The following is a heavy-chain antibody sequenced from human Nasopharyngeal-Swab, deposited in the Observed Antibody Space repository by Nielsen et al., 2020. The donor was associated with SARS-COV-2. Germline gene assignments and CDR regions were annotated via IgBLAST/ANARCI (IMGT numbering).Heavy chain of an antibody. Sequence: ASVKVSCKASGYTFTGYYMHWVRQAPGQGLEWMGWINPNSGSTNYAQKFQGRVTMTRDTSISTAYMELSRLRSDDTAVYYCARAGNSSGYYPSDYWGQGTLVTVSS. J-gene: IGHJ4*02. CDR2: INPNSGST. CDR3: ARAGNSSGYYPSDY. CDR1: GYTFTGYY. D-gene: IGHD3-22*01. V-gene: IGHV1-2*02.